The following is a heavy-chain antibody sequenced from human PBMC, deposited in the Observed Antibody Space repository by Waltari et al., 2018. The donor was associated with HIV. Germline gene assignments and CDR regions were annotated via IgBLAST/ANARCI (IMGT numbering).Heavy chain of an antibody. D-gene: IGHD2-15*01. Sequence: EVQLVESGGKLVQPGGSLRLSCLASGFTFSDYSMNWVRQGPWKGVGWVAYISATGTTIFYASSVKGRFTVSRDNVENSLYLDMSSLRAEDTGDYYCARCETVVTPFINKYLGLDVWGPGTTVTVSS. V-gene: IGHV3-48*01. CDR1: GFTFSDYS. CDR2: ISATGTTI. CDR3: ARCETVVTPFINKYLGLDV. J-gene: IGHJ6*02.